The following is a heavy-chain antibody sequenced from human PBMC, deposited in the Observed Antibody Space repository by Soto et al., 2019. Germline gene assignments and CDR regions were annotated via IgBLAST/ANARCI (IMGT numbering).Heavy chain of an antibody. D-gene: IGHD1-26*01. CDR2: ISNTGSSA. J-gene: IGHJ4*02. CDR1: GFTFSVFG. V-gene: IGHV3-30*18. CDR3: AKPITTGGTAANTGGSRCRGALLDN. Sequence: QVQLVESGGGVVQPGRSLRLSCAASGFTFSVFGMHWVRQAPGKGLEWVAVISNTGSSAHYADSVRGRFTISRDNGENKLSLLMTSLRPEDTAVYYCAKPITTGGTAANTGGSRCRGALLDNWGQGTLVTVSS.